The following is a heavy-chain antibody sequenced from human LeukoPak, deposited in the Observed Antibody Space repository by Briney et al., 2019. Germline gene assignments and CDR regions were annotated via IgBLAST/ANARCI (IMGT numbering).Heavy chain of an antibody. D-gene: IGHD5-12*01. CDR2: MNPNSGKT. J-gene: IGHJ4*02. CDR1: GYTFTRND. CDR3: ARGSDSGYDYVNDY. V-gene: IGHV1-8*01. Sequence: GASVKVSCKASGYTFTRNDINWVRQAPGQGLEWMGWMNPNSGKTVYAQKFQGRVTMARNTSISTAYMELSSLRSEDTAVYYCARGSDSGYDYVNDYWGQGTLVTVSS.